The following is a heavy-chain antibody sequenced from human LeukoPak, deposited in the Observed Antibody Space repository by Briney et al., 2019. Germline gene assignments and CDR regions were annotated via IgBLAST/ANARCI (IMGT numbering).Heavy chain of an antibody. J-gene: IGHJ4*02. V-gene: IGHV3-21*01. CDR3: VRDLKINDHGVIS. D-gene: IGHD4-17*01. CDR1: GFTFSSYS. CDR2: ISSSSNYI. Sequence: GGSLRLPCAASGFTFSSYSMNWVRQAPGKGLEWVSSISSSSNYIYYGDSVKGRFTISRDNAKNSLYLQMNSLRAEDTAVYYCVRDLKINDHGVISWGQGTLVTVSS.